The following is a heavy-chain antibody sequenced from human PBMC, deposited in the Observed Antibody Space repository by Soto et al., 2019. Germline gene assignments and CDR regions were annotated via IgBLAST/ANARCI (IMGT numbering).Heavy chain of an antibody. CDR3: ARSVYNSGGSCYPPDY. CDR2: ISSNGGST. CDR1: GFTFSSYA. J-gene: IGHJ4*02. D-gene: IGHD2-15*01. V-gene: IGHV3-64*01. Sequence: GGSLRLSCAASGFTFSSYAMHWVRQAPGKGLEYVSAISSNGGSTYYANSVKSRFTISRDNSKNTLYLQMGSLRAEDMAVYYCARSVYNSGGSCYPPDYWGQGTLVTVSS.